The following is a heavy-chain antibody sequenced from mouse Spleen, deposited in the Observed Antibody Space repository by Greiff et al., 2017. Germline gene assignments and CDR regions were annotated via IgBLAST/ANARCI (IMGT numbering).Heavy chain of an antibody. CDR1: GYTFTSYW. CDR3: ARGILRSSYAMDY. Sequence: QVQLQQSGAELAKPGASVKLSCKASGYTFTSYWMHWVKQRPGQGLEWIGYINPSSGYTKYNQKFKDKATLTADKSSSTAYMQLSSLTYEDSAVYYCARGILRSSYAMDYWGQGTSVTVSS. V-gene: IGHV1-7*01. J-gene: IGHJ4*01. CDR2: INPSSGYT. D-gene: IGHD1-1*01.